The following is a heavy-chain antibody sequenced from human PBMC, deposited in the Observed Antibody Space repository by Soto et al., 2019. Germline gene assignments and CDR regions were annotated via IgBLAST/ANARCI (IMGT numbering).Heavy chain of an antibody. CDR1: GYTFTGYY. J-gene: IGHJ6*02. Sequence: QVQLVQSGAEVKKPGASVKVSCKASGYTFTGYYMHWVQQAPGQGLEWMGWINPNSGGTNYAQKFQGWVTMTRDTSISTAYMELSRLRSDDTAVYYCARGGWLQSSYYYYGMDVWGQGTTVTVSS. D-gene: IGHD5-12*01. V-gene: IGHV1-2*04. CDR2: INPNSGGT. CDR3: ARGGWLQSSYYYYGMDV.